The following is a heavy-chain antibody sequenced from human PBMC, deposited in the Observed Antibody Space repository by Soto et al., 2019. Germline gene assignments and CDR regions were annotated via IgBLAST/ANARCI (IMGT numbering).Heavy chain of an antibody. CDR1: GFTLTNYA. J-gene: IGHJ4*02. Sequence: QVQLVESGGGVVQPGRSLRLSCAASGFTLTNYAMHWVRQAPGKGLEWLAVISDDGDNKHYADSVKGRFTISRDNSNKTLYLQMNSLRPEDTAVYYCARDRYSSSTLFDYLGQGTLVTVSS. CDR2: ISDDGDNK. V-gene: IGHV3-30-3*01. CDR3: ARDRYSSSTLFDY. D-gene: IGHD6-6*01.